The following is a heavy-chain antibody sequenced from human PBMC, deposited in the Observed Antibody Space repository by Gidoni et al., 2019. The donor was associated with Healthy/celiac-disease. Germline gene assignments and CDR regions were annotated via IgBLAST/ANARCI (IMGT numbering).Heavy chain of an antibody. CDR2: IYTSGST. V-gene: IGHV4-4*07. CDR1: GGSIRRYY. CDR3: ARVLKDIVVVPAANSWYFDL. J-gene: IGHJ2*01. D-gene: IGHD2-2*01. Sequence: QVQLQESGPGLVKPSETLSLTCTVSGGSIRRYYWSWIRQPAGKGLEWIGRIYTSGSTNYNPSLKSRVTMSVDTSKNQFSLKLSSVTAADTAVYYCARVLKDIVVVPAANSWYFDLWGRGTLVTVSS.